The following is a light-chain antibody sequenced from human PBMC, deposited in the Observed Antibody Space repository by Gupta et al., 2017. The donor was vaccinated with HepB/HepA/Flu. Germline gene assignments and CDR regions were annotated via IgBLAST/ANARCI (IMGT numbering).Light chain of an antibody. CDR3: QQYNNWPPLT. CDR1: QSVSRN. J-gene: IGKJ4*01. CDR2: GAS. V-gene: IGKV3-15*01. Sequence: EIGMTQSSATLALSPGDRATLSCRASQSVSRNLAWYQQKPGQAPRLLIYGASTRATGIPARFSGSGSGTEFTLTISSRQSEDFAVYYCQQYNNWPPLTFGGGTKVEIK.